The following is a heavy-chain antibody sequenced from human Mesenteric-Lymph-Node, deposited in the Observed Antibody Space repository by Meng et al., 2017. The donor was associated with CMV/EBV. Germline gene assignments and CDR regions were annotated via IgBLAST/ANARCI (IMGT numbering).Heavy chain of an antibody. D-gene: IGHD3-3*01. CDR2: IRYDGTNK. Sequence: GESLKISCAASGFTFSNFGMHWVRQAPGKGLEWVAFIRYDGTNKYYADSVKGRFTLSRDNSKNTLYLQMNSLRAEDTAVYYCAKAIGMEDVEGEIYFGSPDYWGQGTLVTVSS. CDR1: GFTFSNFG. V-gene: IGHV3-30*02. CDR3: AKAIGMEDVEGEIYFGSPDY. J-gene: IGHJ4*02.